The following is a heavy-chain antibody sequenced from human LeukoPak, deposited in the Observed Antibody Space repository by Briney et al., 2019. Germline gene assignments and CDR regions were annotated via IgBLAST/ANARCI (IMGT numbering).Heavy chain of an antibody. J-gene: IGHJ4*02. CDR3: GAQEDSSGYFY. Sequence: PSETLSLTCTVSGGSISSSSYYWGWIRQPPGKGLEWIGSIYYSGSTYCNPSLKSRVTISVDTSKNQFSLKLSSVTAADTAVYYCGAQEDSSGYFYWGQGTLVTVSS. D-gene: IGHD3-22*01. V-gene: IGHV4-39*07. CDR2: IYYSGST. CDR1: GGSISSSSYY.